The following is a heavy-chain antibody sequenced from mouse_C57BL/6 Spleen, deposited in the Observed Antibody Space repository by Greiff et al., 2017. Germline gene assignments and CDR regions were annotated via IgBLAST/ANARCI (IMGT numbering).Heavy chain of an antibody. CDR2: IDPSDSST. Sequence: QVQLQQPGAELVMPGASVQLSCKASGYTFTSYWMHWVKQRPGQGLEWIGEIDPSDSSTNYNQTFKGRATRTADKSSSTAYMQLSSLTSDDSAVYFCARSGYSKGNYDYWGQGTTLTVSS. CDR1: GYTFTSYW. CDR3: ARSGYSKGNYDY. V-gene: IGHV1-69*01. J-gene: IGHJ2*01. D-gene: IGHD2-5*01.